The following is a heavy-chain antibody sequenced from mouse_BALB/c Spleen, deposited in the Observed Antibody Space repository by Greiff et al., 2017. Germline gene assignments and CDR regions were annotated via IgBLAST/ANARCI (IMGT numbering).Heavy chain of an antibody. Sequence: VKLVESGAELVRPGTSVKISCKASGYTFTNYWLGWVKQRPGHGLEWIGDIYPGGGYTNYNEKFKGKATLTADTSSSTAYMQLSSLTSEDSAVYFCAREGYRDSYYAMDYWGQGTSVTVSS. CDR3: AREGYRDSYYAMDY. CDR1: GYTFTNYW. V-gene: IGHV1-63*02. J-gene: IGHJ4*01. D-gene: IGHD3-3*01. CDR2: IYPGGGYT.